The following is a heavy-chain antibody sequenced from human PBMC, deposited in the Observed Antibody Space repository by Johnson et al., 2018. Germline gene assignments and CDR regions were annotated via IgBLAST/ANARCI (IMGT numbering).Heavy chain of an antibody. Sequence: EVQLVESGGGLVKPGRSLRLSCTASGFTFGDYAMSWFRQAPGKGLEWVGFIRSKAYGGTTEYAASVKGRFTISRDDSKSIAYLQMNSLKTEDTAVYYCTRDSSGVRGSSWWYYYYYYGMDGWGQGTTVTVSS. D-gene: IGHD6-13*01. CDR1: GFTFGDYA. J-gene: IGHJ6*02. CDR2: IRSKAYGGTT. CDR3: TRDSSGVRGSSWWYYYYYYGMDG. V-gene: IGHV3-49*05.